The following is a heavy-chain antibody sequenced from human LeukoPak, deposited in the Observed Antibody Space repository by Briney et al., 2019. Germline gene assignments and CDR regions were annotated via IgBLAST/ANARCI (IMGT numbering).Heavy chain of an antibody. Sequence: GGSLRLSCAASGFTFSSYSMNWVRQAPGKGLEWVSSISSSSSYIYYADSVKGRFTISRDSSKNTLYLQMNSLRAEDTALYYCAKSRSSGWVLGFDYWGQGTLVTVSS. D-gene: IGHD6-19*01. CDR3: AKSRSSGWVLGFDY. CDR2: ISSSSSYI. J-gene: IGHJ4*02. V-gene: IGHV3-21*04. CDR1: GFTFSSYS.